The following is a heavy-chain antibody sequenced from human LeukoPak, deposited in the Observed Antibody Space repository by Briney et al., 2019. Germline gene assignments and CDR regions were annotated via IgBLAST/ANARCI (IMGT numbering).Heavy chain of an antibody. CDR1: GYSISSGYY. J-gene: IGHJ4*02. V-gene: IGHV4-38-2*02. CDR3: ARDGDILTGYYR. Sequence: SETLSLTCTVSGYSISSGYYWGWIRQPPGKGLEWIGSIYHSESTYYNPSLKSRVTISVDTSKNQFSLKLSSVTAADTAVYYCARDGDILTGYYRWGQGTLVTVSS. D-gene: IGHD3-9*01. CDR2: IYHSEST.